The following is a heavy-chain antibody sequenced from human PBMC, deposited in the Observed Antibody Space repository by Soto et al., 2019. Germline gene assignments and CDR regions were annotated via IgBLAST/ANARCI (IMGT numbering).Heavy chain of an antibody. CDR1: GFSFRRYA. Sequence: QVQLVESGGGVVQPGRSLRLSCAASGFSFRRYAMHWVRQAPGKGLEWVTVISYDGNNKYYADSVKGRFTISRDNSKNTLYLQMDSLRAEDTALYYCARDDYGMDVWGQGTTVTVSS. J-gene: IGHJ6*02. CDR2: ISYDGNNK. CDR3: ARDDYGMDV. V-gene: IGHV3-30-3*01.